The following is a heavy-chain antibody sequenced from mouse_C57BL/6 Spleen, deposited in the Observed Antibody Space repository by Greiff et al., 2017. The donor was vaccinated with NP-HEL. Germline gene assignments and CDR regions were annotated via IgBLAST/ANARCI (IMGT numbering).Heavy chain of an antibody. CDR2: IDPSDSYT. V-gene: IGHV1-50*01. Sequence: QVQLQQPGAELVKPGASVKLSCKASGYTFTSYWMQWVKQRPGQGLEWIGEIDPSDSYTNYTQTFKGKSTLAVDTATSTAYMQLSSLTSEDTAVYYCARFTTGVAPDYFDDWGKGTTLTVSS. D-gene: IGHD1-1*01. CDR3: ARFTTGVAPDYFDD. J-gene: IGHJ2*01. CDR1: GYTFTSYW.